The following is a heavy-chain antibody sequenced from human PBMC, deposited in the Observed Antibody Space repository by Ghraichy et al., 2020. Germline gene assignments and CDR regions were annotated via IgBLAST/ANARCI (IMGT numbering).Heavy chain of an antibody. D-gene: IGHD7-27*01. V-gene: IGHV1-46*01. J-gene: IGHJ4*02. CDR3: ASQTDETELGIPYFDY. Sequence: ASVKVSCKASGYTFTSYYMHWVRQAPGQGLEWMGIINPSGGSKSYAQKFQGRVTMNRDTSTSTVYMELSSLRSEDTAVYYCASQTDETELGIPYFDYWGQGTLVTVSS. CDR2: INPSGGSK. CDR1: GYTFTSYY.